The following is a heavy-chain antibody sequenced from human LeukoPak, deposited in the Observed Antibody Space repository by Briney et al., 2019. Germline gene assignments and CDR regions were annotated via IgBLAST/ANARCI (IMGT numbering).Heavy chain of an antibody. CDR2: IKQDGSEK. J-gene: IGHJ6*03. CDR1: GFTFSSYW. D-gene: IGHD3-16*01. V-gene: IGHV3-7*01. Sequence: PGGSLRLSCAESGFTFSSYWMSWVRQAPGKGLEWVANIKQDGSEKYSVDSVKGRFTISRDNAKNSLYMQMNSLRAEDTAVYYCARVMSASVWRSYGSYYYYYYYMDIWGKGTTVTVSS. CDR3: ARVMSASVWRSYGSYYYYYYYMDI.